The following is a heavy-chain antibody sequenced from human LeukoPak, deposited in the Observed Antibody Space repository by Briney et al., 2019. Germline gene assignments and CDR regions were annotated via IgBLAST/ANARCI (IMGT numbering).Heavy chain of an antibody. D-gene: IGHD1-1*01. CDR3: AGTERYYYYGMDM. CDR2: ISTTGSYI. CDR1: GFTFSSYW. Sequence: PGGSLRLSCAASGFTFSSYWMHWVRQAPGKGLEWVSSISTTGSYIYYADSVKGRFTISRDNAKNSLYLQMNSLRAEDTAVYYCAGTERYYYYGMDMWGQGTTVTVSS. J-gene: IGHJ6*02. V-gene: IGHV3-21*01.